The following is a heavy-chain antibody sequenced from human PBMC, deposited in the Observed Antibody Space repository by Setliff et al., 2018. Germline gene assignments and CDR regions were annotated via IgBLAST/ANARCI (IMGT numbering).Heavy chain of an antibody. CDR2: INPNDGYT. J-gene: IGHJ4*02. CDR1: GHSLTSNH. Sequence: RASVKVSCKASGHSLTSNHFHWGRQAPGKGLEWMGTINPNDGYTIYAPAFQGRVAMTTDTSTGTAYMELSGLTSADTAIYYCIVNMVRPVTGLDSWGPGTLVT. D-gene: IGHD2-15*01. CDR3: IVNMVRPVTGLDS. V-gene: IGHV1-46*01.